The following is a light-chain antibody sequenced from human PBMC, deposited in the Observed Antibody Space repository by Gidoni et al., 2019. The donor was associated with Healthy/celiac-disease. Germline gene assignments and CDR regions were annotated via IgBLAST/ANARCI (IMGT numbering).Light chain of an antibody. V-gene: IGKV1-39*01. CDR2: AAS. CDR1: QIISSY. J-gene: IGKJ1*01. CDR3: QQSYSTPWT. Sequence: DSQMTQSPSSLSASVGDRVTITCRASQIISSYLNWYQQKPGKAPKLLIYAASSLQSGVPSRFSGSGSGTDFTLTISSLPPEDFATYYCQQSYSTPWTFGQGTKVEIK.